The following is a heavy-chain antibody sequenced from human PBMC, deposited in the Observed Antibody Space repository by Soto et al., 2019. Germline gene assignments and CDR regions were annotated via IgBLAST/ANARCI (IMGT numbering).Heavy chain of an antibody. Sequence: GASVKVSCKASVGTFSSYAISWVRPAPGQGLEWMGGIITIFGTANYAQKFQGRVTLTADESTSTAYMELSSLRSEDTVVYYWARVRHSSGLYEPGPYFYYLGLGTLVTVSS. J-gene: IGHJ4*02. CDR1: VGTFSSYA. CDR3: ARVRHSSGLYEPGPYFYY. D-gene: IGHD6-19*01. V-gene: IGHV1-69*13. CDR2: IITIFGTA.